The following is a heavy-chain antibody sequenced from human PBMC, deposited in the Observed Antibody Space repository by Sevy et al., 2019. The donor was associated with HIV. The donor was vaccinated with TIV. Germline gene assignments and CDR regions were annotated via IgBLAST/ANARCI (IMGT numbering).Heavy chain of an antibody. CDR2: IKQDGSEK. D-gene: IGHD2-15*01. CDR3: ASAGIVVVVAARKEHYGMDV. CDR1: GFTFSSYW. J-gene: IGHJ6*02. V-gene: IGHV3-7*01. Sequence: GGSLRLSCAASGFTFSSYWMSWVRQAPGKGLEWVANIKQDGSEKYYVDSVKGRFTISRDNAKNSRYLQMNSLRAEDTAVYYCASAGIVVVVAARKEHYGMDVWGQGTTVTVSS.